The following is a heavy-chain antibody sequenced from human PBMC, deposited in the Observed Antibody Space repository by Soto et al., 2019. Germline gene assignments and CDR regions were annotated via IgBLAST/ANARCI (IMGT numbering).Heavy chain of an antibody. D-gene: IGHD4-17*01. CDR1: GFTFDSYG. J-gene: IGHJ5*02. Sequence: QVQLVESGGGVVQPGRSLRLSCAASGFTFDSYGMHWVRQAPGKGLEWVAVISSDGNNKYYADSVKGRFTISTDNFKNTLYLQMSSPRADDTAVYYCAKDLLPNAVTTCGSWGQGTLVTVSS. CDR3: AKDLLPNAVTTCGS. CDR2: ISSDGNNK. V-gene: IGHV3-30*18.